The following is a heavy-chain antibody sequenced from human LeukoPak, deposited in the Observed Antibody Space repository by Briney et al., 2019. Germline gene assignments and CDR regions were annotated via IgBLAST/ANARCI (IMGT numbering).Heavy chain of an antibody. CDR2: INPNSGGT. V-gene: IGHV1-2*02. Sequence: ASVRVSCKASGYTFTSYDINWVRQATGQGLEWMGWINPNSGGTNYAQKFQGRVTMTRDTSISTAYMELSRLRSDDTAVYYCARVPRVSGRAVRGVYNWFDPWGQGTLVTVSS. J-gene: IGHJ5*02. CDR1: GYTFTSYD. D-gene: IGHD3-10*01. CDR3: ARVPRVSGRAVRGVYNWFDP.